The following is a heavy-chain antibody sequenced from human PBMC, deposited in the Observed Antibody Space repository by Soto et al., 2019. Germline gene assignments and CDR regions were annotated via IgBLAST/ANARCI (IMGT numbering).Heavy chain of an antibody. CDR2: ISHDGKNK. J-gene: IGHJ3*02. CDR1: GFALSNAV. Sequence: QVQLVESGGGVVQSGKSLRLSCAASGFALSNAVMHWVRQTPGNGLEWVALISHDGKNKQYADSVKGRFTISKDDSENSVFVEFDSLRVEVSAIYYCARETHSIGYAGCFGMWGQGTLVIVSS. D-gene: IGHD3-16*01. CDR3: ARETHSIGYAGCFGM. V-gene: IGHV3-30*03.